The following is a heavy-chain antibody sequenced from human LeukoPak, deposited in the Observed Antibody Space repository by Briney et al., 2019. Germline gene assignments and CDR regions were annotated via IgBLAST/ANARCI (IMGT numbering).Heavy chain of an antibody. Sequence: SETLSLTCSVSGGSITSGDYRWGWNRQSPGKGLEWIGSFYNRGSPYYNPSLKSRVTTSLDTSKNQFSLKLTSVTAADTAIYYCARQFDYWGPGTLVTVSS. CDR1: GGSITSGDYR. CDR3: ARQFDY. CDR2: FYNRGSP. J-gene: IGHJ4*02. V-gene: IGHV4-39*01.